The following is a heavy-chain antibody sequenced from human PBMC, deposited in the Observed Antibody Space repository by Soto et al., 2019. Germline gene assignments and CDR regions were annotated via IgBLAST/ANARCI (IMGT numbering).Heavy chain of an antibody. CDR3: ARMESFGSLNWFDP. D-gene: IGHD5-18*01. Sequence: ASVKVSCKAAGYTFTSYGISWVRQAPGQGLEWMGWMSACSGDTEYAQKLQGRVTMTTDSSIATAYMELNSLTSEDTAIYYCARMESFGSLNWFDPWGQGTLVTVSS. V-gene: IGHV1-18*01. CDR1: GYTFTSYG. J-gene: IGHJ5*02. CDR2: MSACSGDT.